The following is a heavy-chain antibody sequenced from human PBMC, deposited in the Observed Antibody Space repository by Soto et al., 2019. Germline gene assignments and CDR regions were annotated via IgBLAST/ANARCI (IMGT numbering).Heavy chain of an antibody. J-gene: IGHJ4*02. CDR1: GYTFTGHY. Sequence: QVQLVQSGAEVKKPGASVKVSYKASGYTFTGHYMYWVRQAPGQGLEWMGWINPNNGGTSYAQKFQGRVTMTTDTSISTAYMELSRLRSDDTAVYYCAREVGKVGYSSSSCDYWGQGSLVTVST. D-gene: IGHD6-6*01. V-gene: IGHV1-2*02. CDR3: AREVGKVGYSSSSCDY. CDR2: INPNNGGT.